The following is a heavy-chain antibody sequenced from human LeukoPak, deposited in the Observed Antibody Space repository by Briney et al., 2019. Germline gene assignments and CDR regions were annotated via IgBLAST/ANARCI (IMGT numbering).Heavy chain of an antibody. V-gene: IGHV1-69*13. D-gene: IGHD5-24*01. CDR1: GGTFSSYA. Sequence: SVTVSCTASGGTFSSYAISWVRQAPGQGLEWMGGIIPIFGTANYAQKFQGRVTITADESTSTAYMELSSLRSEDTAVYYCARDGDGYNRNDAFDTWGQGTMVTVSS. CDR3: ARDGDGYNRNDAFDT. J-gene: IGHJ3*02. CDR2: IIPIFGTA.